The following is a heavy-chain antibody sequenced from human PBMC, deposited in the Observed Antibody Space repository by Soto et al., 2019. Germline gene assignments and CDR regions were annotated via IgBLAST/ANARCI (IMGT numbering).Heavy chain of an antibody. CDR1: GYTFTSYA. J-gene: IGHJ6*02. Sequence: LKVSCKASGYTFTSYAMHWVRQAPGRGLEWMGGFDPEDGETIYAQKFQGRVTMTEDTSTDTAYMELSSLRSEDTAVYYRPTDPSAGTGLYYYYYGMDVWGQGTTVTVSS. V-gene: IGHV1-24*01. CDR3: PTDPSAGTGLYYYYYGMDV. D-gene: IGHD6-13*01. CDR2: FDPEDGET.